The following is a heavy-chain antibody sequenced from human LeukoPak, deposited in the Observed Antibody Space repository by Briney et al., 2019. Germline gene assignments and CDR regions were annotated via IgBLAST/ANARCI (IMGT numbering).Heavy chain of an antibody. CDR2: IYYSGST. V-gene: IGHV4-59*01. Sequence: TSETLSLTCTVSGGSISSYYWSWIRQPPGKGLEWIGYIYYSGSTNYNPSLKSRVTISVDTSKNQFSLKLSSVTAADTAVYYCARENNQYYLDYWGQGTLVTVSS. D-gene: IGHD1/OR15-1a*01. CDR3: ARENNQYYLDY. CDR1: GGSISSYY. J-gene: IGHJ4*02.